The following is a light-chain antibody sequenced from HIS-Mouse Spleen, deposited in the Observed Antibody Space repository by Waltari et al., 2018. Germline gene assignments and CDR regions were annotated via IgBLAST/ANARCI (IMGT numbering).Light chain of an antibody. V-gene: IGLV3-10*01. J-gene: IGLJ2*01. CDR2: EDS. Sequence: SYELTQPPSVSVSPGQTARITCPGDALPKKYAYWYQPKSGQAPVLVIYEDSKRPSGIPERFSGSSSGTMATLTISGAQVEDEADYYCYSTDSSGNQVFGGGTKLTVL. CDR3: YSTDSSGNQV. CDR1: ALPKKY.